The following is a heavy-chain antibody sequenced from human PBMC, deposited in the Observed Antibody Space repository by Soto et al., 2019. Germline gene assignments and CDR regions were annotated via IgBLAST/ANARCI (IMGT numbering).Heavy chain of an antibody. V-gene: IGHV3-30*18. Sequence: GGSLRLSCAASGFTFSSYGMHWVRQAPGKGLEWVAVISYDGSNKYYADSVKGRFTISRDNSKNTLYLQMNSLRAEDTAVYYCAKPISDYYDSSGQNGPFDYWGQGTLVTVSS. CDR1: GFTFSSYG. D-gene: IGHD3-22*01. CDR2: ISYDGSNK. J-gene: IGHJ4*02. CDR3: AKPISDYYDSSGQNGPFDY.